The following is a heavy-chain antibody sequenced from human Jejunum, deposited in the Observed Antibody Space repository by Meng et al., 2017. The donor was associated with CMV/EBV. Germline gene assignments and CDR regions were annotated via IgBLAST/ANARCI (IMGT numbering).Heavy chain of an antibody. J-gene: IGHJ4*02. V-gene: IGHV4-61*02. CDR3: ARGRLQSEYFDY. CDR1: GGSMRIVDYF. CDR2: IYASGST. Sequence: LGGSAPGPVNPSPPLSVPSTVSGGSMRIVDYFWTWLRQPAGKGLEWIGRIYASGSTSYHPSLESRLTISVDTSKNQFSLKMSSVTAADTAVYYCARGRLQSEYFDYWGQGTLVTVSS. D-gene: IGHD5-24*01.